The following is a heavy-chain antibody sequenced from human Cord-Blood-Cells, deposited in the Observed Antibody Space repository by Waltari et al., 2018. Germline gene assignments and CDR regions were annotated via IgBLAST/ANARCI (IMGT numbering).Heavy chain of an antibody. J-gene: IGHJ4*02. D-gene: IGHD1-26*01. CDR2: FEPEDSET. Sequence: QVQLVQSGAEVKKPGASVKVSCKVSGYTLTELSMHWVRQAPGKGLEWMGGFEPEDSETIYAQKFQGRVTMTEDTSTDTAYMELSSLRSEDTAVYYCATAYRVGAATGFDYWGQGTLVTVSS. CDR1: GYTLTELS. V-gene: IGHV1-24*01. CDR3: ATAYRVGAATGFDY.